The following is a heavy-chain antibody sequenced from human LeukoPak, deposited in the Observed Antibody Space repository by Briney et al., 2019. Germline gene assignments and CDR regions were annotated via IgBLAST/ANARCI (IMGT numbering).Heavy chain of an antibody. V-gene: IGHV4-61*02. J-gene: IGHJ4*02. CDR1: GGSISSSDTYY. Sequence: SETLSLTCTVSGGSISSSDTYYWSWILQPAGRRLEWIGRIYTTGSTNYNPSLKSRVTISVDTSKNQFSLKLSSVTAADTAVYYCARLNMVSHTGFDYWGQGTLVTVSS. CDR2: IYTTGST. CDR3: ARLNMVSHTGFDY. D-gene: IGHD3-10*01.